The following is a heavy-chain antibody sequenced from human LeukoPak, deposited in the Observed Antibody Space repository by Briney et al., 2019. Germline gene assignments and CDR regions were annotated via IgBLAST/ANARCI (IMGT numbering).Heavy chain of an antibody. CDR1: GGSISSYY. CDR2: IYYSGST. J-gene: IGHJ6*03. Sequence: SETLSLTCAVSGGSISSYYWSWIRQPPGKGLEWIGYIYYSGSTNYNPSLKSRVTISVDTSKNQFSLKLSSVTAADTAVYYCAREVYSYGPTFFYYYYYMDVWGKGTTVTVSS. V-gene: IGHV4-59*01. CDR3: AREVYSYGPTFFYYYYYMDV. D-gene: IGHD5-18*01.